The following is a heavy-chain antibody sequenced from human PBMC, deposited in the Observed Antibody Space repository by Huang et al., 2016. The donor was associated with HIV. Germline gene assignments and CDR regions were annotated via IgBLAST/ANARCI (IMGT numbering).Heavy chain of an antibody. J-gene: IGHJ4*02. D-gene: IGHD2-8*02. Sequence: EVQLVESGGGLIQPGGSLRLSCAASGFTVSTNYMTWVRQAPGKGLEWVSLIYSGGTPYVADPVKGRFTISRDDSENTLYLHMTSLRAGDTAVYYCAKEGDTGAALGYWGQGTLVTVS. CDR2: IYSGGTP. V-gene: IGHV3-53*01. CDR3: AKEGDTGAALGY. CDR1: GFTVSTNY.